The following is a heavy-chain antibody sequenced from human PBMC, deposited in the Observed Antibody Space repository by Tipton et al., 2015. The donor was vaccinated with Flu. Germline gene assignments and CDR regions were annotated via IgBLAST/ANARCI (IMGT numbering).Heavy chain of an antibody. CDR1: GGSMSSQY. D-gene: IGHD4-11*01. V-gene: IGHV4-59*11. Sequence: TLSLTCYVSGGSMSSQYWSWIRQPPGKGLEWIGYIYNSGSTDFNPSLKSRVTISLDTAKNQFSLKLSSVTAADTAVYYCARRDYSNYVSEPKNWFDPWGQGTLVTVSS. CDR2: IYNSGST. J-gene: IGHJ5*02. CDR3: ARRDYSNYVSEPKNWFDP.